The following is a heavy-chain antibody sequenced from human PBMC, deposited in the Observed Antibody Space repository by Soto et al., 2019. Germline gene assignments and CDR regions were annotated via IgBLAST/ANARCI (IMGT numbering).Heavy chain of an antibody. CDR1: GYSVSSYW. J-gene: IGHJ5*01. CDR3: ARLFDTSGWFDY. D-gene: IGHD6-19*01. CDR2: IYPGDSDT. V-gene: IGHV5-51*01. Sequence: PGESLKISCKGSGYSVSSYWIGWVRQMPGKGLERMGIIYPGDSDTRYSPSFQGQVTISADRSITTTYLQWSSLKASDTAIYYCARLFDTSGWFDYWGQGTLVTVS.